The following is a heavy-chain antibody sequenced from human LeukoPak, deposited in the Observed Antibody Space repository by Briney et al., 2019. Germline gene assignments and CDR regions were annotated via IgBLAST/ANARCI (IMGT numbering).Heavy chain of an antibody. CDR1: GFIFDSYW. V-gene: IGHV3-74*01. J-gene: IGHJ6*04. CDR3: ARGSYDFWSGYPLGV. Sequence: GGSLRLSCAASGFIFDSYWMHWVRQAPGKGLVWVSRINSDGSSTDYADSVRGRFTVSRDNARNTLYLQLNSLRADDTAVYYCARGSYDFWSGYPLGVWGKGTTVTVSS. CDR2: INSDGSST. D-gene: IGHD3-3*01.